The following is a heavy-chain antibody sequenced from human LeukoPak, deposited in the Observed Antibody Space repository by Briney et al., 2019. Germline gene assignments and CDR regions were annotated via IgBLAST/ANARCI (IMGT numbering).Heavy chain of an antibody. J-gene: IGHJ4*02. CDR2: ISYVGSNK. V-gene: IGHV3-30*01. D-gene: IGHD2-15*01. Sequence: GRSLGLSCAASGFTFSSYAMHWVRQAPGKGLEWVAVISYVGSNKYYADSVKGRFTISRDNSKNTLYLQMNSLRAEDTAVYYCARDRVLFGYFDYWGQGTLVTVSS. CDR3: ARDRVLFGYFDY. CDR1: GFTFSSYA.